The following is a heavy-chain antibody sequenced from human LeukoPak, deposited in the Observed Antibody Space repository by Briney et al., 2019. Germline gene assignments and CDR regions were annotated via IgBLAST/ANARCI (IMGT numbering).Heavy chain of an antibody. V-gene: IGHV3-30*02. CDR1: GFTFSDYS. D-gene: IGHD6-13*01. CDR3: ARHYSSSWFGY. CDR2: IRYDGNNK. J-gene: IGHJ4*02. Sequence: GGSLRLSCAASGFTFSDYSMHWVRQAPGKGLNWVAFIRYDGNNKYYADSVKGRFTISRDNAKNSLYLQMNSLRVEDTAVYFCARHYSSSWFGYWGQGTPVTVSS.